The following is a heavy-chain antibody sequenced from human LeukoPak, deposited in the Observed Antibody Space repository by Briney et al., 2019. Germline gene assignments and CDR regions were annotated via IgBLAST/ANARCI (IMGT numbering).Heavy chain of an antibody. V-gene: IGHV3-23*01. Sequence: PGGSLRLSCAASGFTLSSYVMNWVRQAPGKGLEWVSTTSGGGGSTYYADSVKGRFTISRDNSKNTLYLQMNSLRAEDTAVYYCAKFKSTWGHRSYGMDVWGQGTTVTVSS. CDR3: AKFKSTWGHRSYGMDV. CDR2: TSGGGGST. D-gene: IGHD3-16*01. CDR1: GFTLSSYV. J-gene: IGHJ6*02.